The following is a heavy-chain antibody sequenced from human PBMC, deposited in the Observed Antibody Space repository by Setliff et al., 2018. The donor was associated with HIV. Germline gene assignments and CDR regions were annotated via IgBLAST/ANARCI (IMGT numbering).Heavy chain of an antibody. D-gene: IGHD4-17*01. V-gene: IGHV3-30*02. CDR3: VKDGDYRNGDYDAFDI. CDR1: GFTFSAHG. Sequence: GGSLRLSCAASGFTFSAHGMHWVRQAPGEWLEWVTFINYDDNYEYYADSVGGRFTISRDNSKSTVDLQMTSLTAEDTAVYYCVKDGDYRNGDYDAFDIWGQGTMVTVSS. CDR2: INYDDNYE. J-gene: IGHJ3*02.